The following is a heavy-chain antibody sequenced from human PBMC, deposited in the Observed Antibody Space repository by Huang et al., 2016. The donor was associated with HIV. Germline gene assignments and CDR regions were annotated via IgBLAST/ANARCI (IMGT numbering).Heavy chain of an antibody. D-gene: IGHD3-3*01. V-gene: IGHV1-69*13. CDR3: ARGAPDLGSHLDH. CDR1: GGTFNNA. CDR2: IIPSFGTP. Sequence: QVQLVQSGAEVTKPGSPVKVSCKGSGGTFNNAISWVRQAPGQGLEWMGGIIPSFGTPNYARKFQGRVTITADDSTSIAYMELSSLRSEDTAVYYCARGAPDLGSHLDHWGQGTLVTVSS. J-gene: IGHJ4*02.